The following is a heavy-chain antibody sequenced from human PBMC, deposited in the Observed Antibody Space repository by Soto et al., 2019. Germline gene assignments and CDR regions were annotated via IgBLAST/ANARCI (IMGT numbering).Heavy chain of an antibody. CDR3: ARPRGNFGGYYFDY. J-gene: IGHJ4*02. CDR2: ISGSSSYI. V-gene: IGHV3-21*01. CDR1: GFTFSSYG. Sequence: EVQLGGPGGGLAKPGGSLRLSCAASGFTFSSYGMNWVRQAPGKGREWVSSISGSSSYIYYADSVKGRFTTSRDNAKNSLYLQMNSLRAEDTAVYYCARPRGNFGGYYFDYWGQGTLVTVSS. D-gene: IGHD3-3*02.